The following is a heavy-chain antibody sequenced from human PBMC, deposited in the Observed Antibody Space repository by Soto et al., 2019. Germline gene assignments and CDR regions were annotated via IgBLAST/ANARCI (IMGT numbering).Heavy chain of an antibody. V-gene: IGHV1-69*06. J-gene: IGHJ4*02. Sequence: GAAVKVSCKASGGTFSSYAISWVRQAPGQGLEWMGGTIPIFGTANYAQKFQGRVTITADKSTSTAYMELSSLRSEDTAVYYCAREPPPGIAAAGTGDSWGQGTLVTVSS. CDR2: TIPIFGTA. CDR3: AREPPPGIAAAGTGDS. CDR1: GGTFSSYA. D-gene: IGHD6-13*01.